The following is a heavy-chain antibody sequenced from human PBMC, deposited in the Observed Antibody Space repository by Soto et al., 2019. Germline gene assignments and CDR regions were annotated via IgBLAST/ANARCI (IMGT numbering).Heavy chain of an antibody. Sequence: GGSLRLSCAASGFTFSTYSVNWVRQAPGKGLEWVSYISSNSSTIYCADSVKGRFTISRDNAKNSLYLQMNSLRDEDTAVYYCARDRDAYCSNDVCSGPYFDYWGRGSLVTVSS. CDR2: ISSNSSTI. CDR3: ARDRDAYCSNDVCSGPYFDY. J-gene: IGHJ4*02. CDR1: GFTFSTYS. V-gene: IGHV3-48*02. D-gene: IGHD2-8*01.